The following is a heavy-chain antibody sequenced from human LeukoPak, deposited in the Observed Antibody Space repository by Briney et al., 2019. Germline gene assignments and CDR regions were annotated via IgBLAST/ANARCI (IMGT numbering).Heavy chain of an antibody. CDR2: IYYRGST. D-gene: IGHD5-12*01. CDR3: AREDIVATYGMDV. Sequence: SETLSLTCTVSGGSISSYYWSWIRQPPGKGLEWIGYIYYRGSTNYNPSLKSRVTISVDTSKNQFSLKLSSVTAADTAVYYCAREDIVATYGMDVWGQGTTVTVSS. V-gene: IGHV4-59*01. J-gene: IGHJ6*02. CDR1: GGSISSYY.